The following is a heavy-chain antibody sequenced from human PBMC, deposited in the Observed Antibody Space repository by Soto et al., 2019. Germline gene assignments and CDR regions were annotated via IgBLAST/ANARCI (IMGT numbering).Heavy chain of an antibody. V-gene: IGHV3-49*03. D-gene: IGHD3-3*01. CDR2: IRSKVYGGTT. Sequence: GGSLRLSCIASGFTFGDYAMSWFRQAPGKGLEWVGFIRSKVYGGTTEYAASVKGRFTISRGDSISIAYLQMNSLKTEDTAVYYCTSTIFGVVIPGGYYYGMDVWGQGTTVTVSS. J-gene: IGHJ6*02. CDR1: GFTFGDYA. CDR3: TSTIFGVVIPGGYYYGMDV.